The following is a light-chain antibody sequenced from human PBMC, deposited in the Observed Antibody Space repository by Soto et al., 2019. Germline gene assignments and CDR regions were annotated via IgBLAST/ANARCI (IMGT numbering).Light chain of an antibody. CDR1: QGISSY. V-gene: IGKV1-9*01. CDR2: AAS. Sequence: DIQLTQSPSFLSASVGDRVTITCRASQGISSYLAWYQQKPGKAPKLLIYAASTLQSGVPSRFSGSGSGTEFPLTISSLQPEDFATYYCQHRDSYSTFGQGTRLEIK. J-gene: IGKJ5*01. CDR3: QHRDSYST.